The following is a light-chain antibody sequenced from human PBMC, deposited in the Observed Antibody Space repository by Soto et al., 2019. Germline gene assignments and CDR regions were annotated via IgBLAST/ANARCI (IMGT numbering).Light chain of an antibody. Sequence: QSVVTQPRSVSGSPGQSGTISCTGTSSDVGAYNYVSWYQQHPRKAPKLMTYYVSKRPSGVPDRFSGSKSGSTASLTISGLQAEDEADYYCCSYADNYSYVFGTGTKVTVL. CDR1: SSDVGAYNY. CDR2: YVS. J-gene: IGLJ1*01. CDR3: CSYADNYSYV. V-gene: IGLV2-11*01.